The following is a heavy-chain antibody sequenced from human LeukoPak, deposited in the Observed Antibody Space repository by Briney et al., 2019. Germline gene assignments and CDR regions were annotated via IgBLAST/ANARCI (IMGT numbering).Heavy chain of an antibody. V-gene: IGHV3-23*01. CDR3: AKDRLYFGDDFGDY. CDR1: GFTFSNFL. D-gene: IGHD2-21*02. J-gene: IGHJ4*02. Sequence: GGSLRLSCAASGFTFSNFLMTWVRQAPGKGPEWVSAISGSGGDTYYADSVKGRFTISRDNSKNTLYLQMNSLRIEDTAIYYCAKDRLYFGDDFGDYWGQGTLATVSS. CDR2: ISGSGGDT.